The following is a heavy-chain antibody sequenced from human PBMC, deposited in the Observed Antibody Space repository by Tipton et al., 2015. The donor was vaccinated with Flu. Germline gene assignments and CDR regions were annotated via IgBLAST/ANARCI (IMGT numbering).Heavy chain of an antibody. CDR2: ISPYTGNT. D-gene: IGHD2-15*01. J-gene: IGHJ4*02. Sequence: QLVQSGAEVKKPGASVKVSCKISGYKFNTYGISWVRHIPGQGLEWLGWISPYTGNTENAQNFQGRVTMTTDTSTTTAYMELRSLRPDDTAVYYCARDRAQGVVLVTVTPVGDYWGQGTLVTVSA. CDR1: GYKFNTYG. V-gene: IGHV1-18*04. CDR3: ARDRAQGVVLVTVTPVGDY.